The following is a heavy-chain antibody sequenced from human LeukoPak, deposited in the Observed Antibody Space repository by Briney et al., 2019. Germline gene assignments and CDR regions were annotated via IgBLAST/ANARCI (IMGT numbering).Heavy chain of an antibody. CDR2: IYDRGPA. CDR3: ARSRQASGXFNS. V-gene: IGHV4-30-2*01. D-gene: IGHD3-10*01. J-gene: IGHJ5*01. CDR1: GYAITSGGFS. Sequence: SQTLSLTCTVSGYAITSGGFSWNWIRQPPGKGLEWIGCIYDRGPAYYNPSLKSRFTISVDRPKNQFFLNVTSLTAADTAVYYCARSRQASGXFNSWGQGTLVVVSS.